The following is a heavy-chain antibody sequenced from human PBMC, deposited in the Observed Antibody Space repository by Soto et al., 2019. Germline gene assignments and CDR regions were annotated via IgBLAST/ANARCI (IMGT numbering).Heavy chain of an antibody. CDR1: GYSFTSYW. Sequence: GESLKISCKGSGYSFTSYWISWVRQMPGKGLEWMGRIDPSDSYTNYSPSFQGHVTISADKSISTAYLQWSSLKASDTAMYYCARHVCSCGSCYGFHYYYGMDVWGQGTTVTVSS. CDR2: IDPSDSYT. CDR3: ARHVCSCGSCYGFHYYYGMDV. D-gene: IGHD2-15*01. J-gene: IGHJ6*02. V-gene: IGHV5-10-1*01.